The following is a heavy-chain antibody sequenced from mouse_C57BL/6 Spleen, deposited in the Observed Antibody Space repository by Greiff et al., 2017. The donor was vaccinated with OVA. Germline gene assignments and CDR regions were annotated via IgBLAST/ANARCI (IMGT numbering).Heavy chain of an antibody. D-gene: IGHD1-1*01. CDR3: ARPGDYYGSSYGGYFDV. Sequence: EVQVVESGGDLVKPGGSLKLSCAASGFTFSSYGMSWVRQTPDKRLEWVATISSGGSYTYYPDSVKGRFTISRDNAKNTLYLQMSSLKSEDTAMYYCARPGDYYGSSYGGYFDVWGTGTTVTVSS. J-gene: IGHJ1*03. CDR1: GFTFSSYG. CDR2: ISSGGSYT. V-gene: IGHV5-6*01.